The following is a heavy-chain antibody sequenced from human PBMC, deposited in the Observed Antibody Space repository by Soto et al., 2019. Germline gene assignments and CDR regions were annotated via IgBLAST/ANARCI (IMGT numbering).Heavy chain of an antibody. CDR3: ARDRIVVVPAAIGSWFDP. Sequence: VASVKVSCKASGYTFTSYGISWVRQAPGQGLEWMGWISAYNGNTNYAQKLQGRVTMTTDTSTSTAYMELRSLRSDDTAVYYCARDRIVVVPAAIGSWFDPWGQGTLVTV. CDR2: ISAYNGNT. CDR1: GYTFTSYG. V-gene: IGHV1-18*04. D-gene: IGHD2-2*02. J-gene: IGHJ5*02.